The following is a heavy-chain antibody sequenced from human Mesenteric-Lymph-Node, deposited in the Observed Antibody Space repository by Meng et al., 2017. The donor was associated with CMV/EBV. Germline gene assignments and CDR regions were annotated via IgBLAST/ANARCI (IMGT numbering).Heavy chain of an antibody. CDR1: SADC. D-gene: IGHD3-10*01. CDR2: INNSGST. J-gene: IGHJ4*02. CDR3: ARGRQYYGSGSYTPWAFYFDY. Sequence: SADCWSWSRQHPGKGLEWIGEINNSGSTNYNKSLKSRVTISVDTSKNQFSLKMSSVTAADTALYYCARGRQYYGSGSYTPWAFYFDYWGQGTLVTVSS. V-gene: IGHV4-34*01.